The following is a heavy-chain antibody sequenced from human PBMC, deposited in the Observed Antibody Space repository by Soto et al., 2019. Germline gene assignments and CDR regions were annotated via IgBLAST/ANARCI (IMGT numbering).Heavy chain of an antibody. J-gene: IGHJ3*02. CDR1: GFTFSSYW. V-gene: IGHV3-72*01. CDR2: TRNKANIYTT. Sequence: GGSLRLSCAASGFTFSSYWMHWVRQAPGKGLEWVGRTRNKANIYTTEYAASVKGRFIISTDDSKNSLYLQMNSLKTEDTAVYYCSCRLANLVFDIWGQGTMVTVSS. CDR3: SCRLANLVFDI.